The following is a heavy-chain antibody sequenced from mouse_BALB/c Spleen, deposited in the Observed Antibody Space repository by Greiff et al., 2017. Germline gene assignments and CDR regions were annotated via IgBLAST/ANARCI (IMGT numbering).Heavy chain of an antibody. CDR1: GFTFSSYG. J-gene: IGHJ2*01. CDR3: ARDPGYCDY. CDR2: INSNGGST. V-gene: IGHV5-6-3*01. Sequence: DVKLVESGGGLVQPGGSLKLSCAASGFTFSSYGMSWVRQTPDKRLELVATINSNGGSTYYPDSVKGRFTISRDNAKNTLYLQMSSLKSEDTAMYYCARDPGYCDYWGQGTTLTVSS.